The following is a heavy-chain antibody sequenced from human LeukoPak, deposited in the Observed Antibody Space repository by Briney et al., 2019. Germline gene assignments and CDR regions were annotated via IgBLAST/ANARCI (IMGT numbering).Heavy chain of an antibody. Sequence: GASVKVSCKASGYTFTSYYMHWVRQAPGQGLEWMGIINPSGGSTSYAQKFQGRVTMTRDTSTSTAYMELSSLRSEDTAVYYCARAYGDYALLFYWGQGTLVTVSS. D-gene: IGHD4-17*01. CDR3: ARAYGDYALLFY. CDR1: GYTFTSYY. CDR2: INPSGGST. J-gene: IGHJ4*02. V-gene: IGHV1-46*01.